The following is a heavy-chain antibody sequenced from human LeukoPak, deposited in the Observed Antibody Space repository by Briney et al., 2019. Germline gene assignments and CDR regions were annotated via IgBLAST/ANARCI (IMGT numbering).Heavy chain of an antibody. D-gene: IGHD3-10*01. V-gene: IGHV3-23*01. CDR1: GFTFSSYS. CDR3: AKDYYQGDFDY. J-gene: IGHJ4*02. CDR2: ISGSGGST. Sequence: GGSLRLSCAASGFTFSSYSMNWVRQAPGKGLEWVSTISGSGGSTYYADSVKGRFTISRDNSKNTLYLQMDSLRAEDTAVYYYAKDYYQGDFDYWGQGTLVTVSS.